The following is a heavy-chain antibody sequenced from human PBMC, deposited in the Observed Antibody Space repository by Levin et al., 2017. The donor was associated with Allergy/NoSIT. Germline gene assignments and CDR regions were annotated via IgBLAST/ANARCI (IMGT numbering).Heavy chain of an antibody. CDR2: ISSSSTYI. D-gene: IGHD3-22*01. Sequence: GGSLRLSCAASGFTFSSYTMNWVRQAPGKGLEWVSSISSSSTYIFYADSLKGRFTISRDNAKNSLYLQMNSLRADDTAVYYCATKPRGYDFSGYSPGLDYWGQGTLVTVSS. J-gene: IGHJ4*02. CDR3: ATKPRGYDFSGYSPGLDY. V-gene: IGHV3-21*01. CDR1: GFTFSSYT.